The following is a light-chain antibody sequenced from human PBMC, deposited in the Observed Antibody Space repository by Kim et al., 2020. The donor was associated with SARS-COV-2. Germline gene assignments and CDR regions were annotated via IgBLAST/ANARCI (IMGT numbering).Light chain of an antibody. CDR1: QSVNNY. J-gene: IGKJ4*01. Sequence: LSPGERATLSCRASQSVNNYLSWYQQKPGQAPRLLIYDASNRATGIPARFSGSGSGTDFTLTISSLEPEDFAVYYCHQRKNWPLTFGGGTKVDIK. V-gene: IGKV3-11*01. CDR2: DAS. CDR3: HQRKNWPLT.